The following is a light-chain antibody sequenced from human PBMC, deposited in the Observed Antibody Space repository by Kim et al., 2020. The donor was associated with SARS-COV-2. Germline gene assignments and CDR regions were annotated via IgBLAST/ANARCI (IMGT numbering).Light chain of an antibody. CDR3: QVWDSSSDHPV. V-gene: IGLV3-21*04. CDR2: YDS. J-gene: IGLJ3*02. CDR1: NIGSKS. Sequence: PGKTARLTCGGNNIGSKSVHWYQPKPGQAPVLVIYYDSDRPSGIPERFSGSNSGNTATLTISRVEAGDEADYYCQVWDSSSDHPVFGGGTQLTVL.